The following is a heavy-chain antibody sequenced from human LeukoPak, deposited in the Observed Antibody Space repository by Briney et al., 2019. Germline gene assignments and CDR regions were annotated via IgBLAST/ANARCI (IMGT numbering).Heavy chain of an antibody. CDR1: GFTFSSYG. V-gene: IGHV3-30*18. J-gene: IGHJ4*02. D-gene: IGHD2-15*01. CDR2: ISYDGSNK. CDR3: AKDSTMVVAAIDY. Sequence: GGSLRLSCAASGFTFSSYGMHWVRQAPGKGLEWVAVISYDGSNKYYADSVKGRFTISRDNSKNTLYLQMNSLRAEDTAVYYCAKDSTMVVAAIDYWGQGTLVTVSS.